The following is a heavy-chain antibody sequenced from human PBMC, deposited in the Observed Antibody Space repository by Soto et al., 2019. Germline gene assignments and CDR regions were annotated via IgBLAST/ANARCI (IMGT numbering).Heavy chain of an antibody. J-gene: IGHJ4*02. D-gene: IGHD2-21*02. CDR1: GGTFSSYA. CDR2: IIPIFGTA. CDR3: ARGLIPSVVTLSSGFDY. Sequence: GASVKVSCKASGGTFSSYAISWVRQAPGQGLEWMGGIIPIFGTANYAQKFQGRVTITADESTSTAYMELSSLRSEDTAVYYCARGLIPSVVTLSSGFDYWGQGTLVTAP. V-gene: IGHV1-69*13.